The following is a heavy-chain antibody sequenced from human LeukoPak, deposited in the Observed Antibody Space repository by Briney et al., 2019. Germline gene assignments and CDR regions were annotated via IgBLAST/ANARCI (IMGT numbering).Heavy chain of an antibody. CDR2: MYYSGNT. V-gene: IGHV4-59*08. Sequence: SATLSLTCNVSGGSTSSYYWSWIQQPPGKGLGWIGYMYYSGNTSYTPSLKSRVTTSVDSSKNQFSMKLSSVTAADTAVYYCARHTLVGARNAFDIWGQGTMVTVSS. J-gene: IGHJ3*02. D-gene: IGHD1-26*01. CDR3: ARHTLVGARNAFDI. CDR1: GGSTSSYY.